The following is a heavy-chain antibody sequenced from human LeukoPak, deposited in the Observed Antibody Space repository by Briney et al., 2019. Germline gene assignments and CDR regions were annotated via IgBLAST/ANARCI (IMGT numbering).Heavy chain of an antibody. Sequence: PGGSLRLSCAASGFTSSDYGMNWVRQAPGKGLEWVANINDDESEKYYVDSVKGRFTVSRDNARSSLFLQMNSLSAEDTAIYFCARVSTRSGTTYYFDYWGQGTLVTVSS. CDR1: GFTSSDYG. CDR3: ARVSTRSGTTYYFDY. CDR2: INDDESEK. D-gene: IGHD3-10*01. V-gene: IGHV3-7*01. J-gene: IGHJ4*02.